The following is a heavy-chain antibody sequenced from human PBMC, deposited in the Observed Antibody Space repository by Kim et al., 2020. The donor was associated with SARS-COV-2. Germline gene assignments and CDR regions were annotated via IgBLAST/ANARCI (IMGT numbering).Heavy chain of an antibody. V-gene: IGHV3-30*18. CDR2: ISYDGYNE. CDR1: GFSFSNSV. D-gene: IGHD6-13*01. Sequence: GGSLRLSCAASGFSFSNSVMHWVRQAPGKGLEWVAVISYDGYNEYYADSVRGRFTISRDDSINTLYLQMNSLKVEDTAVYYCAKDGKGQQLVFSVFDIWGQGTMVTVSS. CDR3: AKDGKGQQLVFSVFDI. J-gene: IGHJ3*02.